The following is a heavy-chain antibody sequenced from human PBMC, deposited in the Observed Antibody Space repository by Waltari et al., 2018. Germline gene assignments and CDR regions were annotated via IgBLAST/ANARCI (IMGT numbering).Heavy chain of an antibody. CDR2: IYSGGST. Sequence: EVQLVESGGGLVQPGGSLRLSCAASGFTVSRHQRSWVRQAPGKGLEWVSVIYSGGSTYYADSVKGRFTISRDNSKNTLYLQMNSLRAEDTAVYYCASLHTMAYYFDYWGQGTLVTVSS. D-gene: IGHD3-10*01. CDR3: ASLHTMAYYFDY. CDR1: GFTVSRHQ. V-gene: IGHV3-66*02. J-gene: IGHJ4*02.